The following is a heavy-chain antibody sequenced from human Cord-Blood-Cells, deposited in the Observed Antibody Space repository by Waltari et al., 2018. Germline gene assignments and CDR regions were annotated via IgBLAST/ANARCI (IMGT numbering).Heavy chain of an antibody. Sequence: QLQLQESGPGLVKPSETLSLTCTVSGGSISSSSYYWCWIRQPPGKGLEWIGSIYYSGSTYYNPSLKSRVTISVDTSKNQFSLKLSSVTAADTAVYYCARLNGYDFWSGYYYYYYMDVWGKGTTVTVSS. CDR3: ARLNGYDFWSGYYYYYYMDV. CDR2: IYYSGST. V-gene: IGHV4-39*01. D-gene: IGHD3-3*01. CDR1: GGSISSSSYY. J-gene: IGHJ6*03.